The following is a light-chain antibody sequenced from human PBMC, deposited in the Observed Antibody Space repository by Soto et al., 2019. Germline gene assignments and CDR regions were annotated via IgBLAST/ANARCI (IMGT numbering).Light chain of an antibody. CDR3: SSHTSSNTLV. CDR2: EVS. Sequence: SVLTQTASVSGSPGQSITISCTGTSSDVGGYKHVSWYQQHPGKAPKLMIYEVSNRPSGISIRFSGSKSGNTASLTISGLQAEDEADYYCSSHTSSNTLVFGTGTKVTVL. V-gene: IGLV2-14*01. J-gene: IGLJ1*01. CDR1: SSDVGGYKH.